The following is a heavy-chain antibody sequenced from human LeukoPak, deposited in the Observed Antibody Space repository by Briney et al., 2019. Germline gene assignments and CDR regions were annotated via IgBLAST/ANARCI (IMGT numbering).Heavy chain of an antibody. Sequence: SVKVSCKASGGTFISYAISWVRQAPGQGLEWMGGIIPIFGTANYAQKFQGRVTMTRDTSTSTVYMELSSLRSEDTAVYYCARDVSAVAGPYWYFDLWGRGTLVTVSS. J-gene: IGHJ2*01. CDR1: GGTFISYA. V-gene: IGHV1-69*05. CDR3: ARDVSAVAGPYWYFDL. D-gene: IGHD6-19*01. CDR2: IIPIFGTA.